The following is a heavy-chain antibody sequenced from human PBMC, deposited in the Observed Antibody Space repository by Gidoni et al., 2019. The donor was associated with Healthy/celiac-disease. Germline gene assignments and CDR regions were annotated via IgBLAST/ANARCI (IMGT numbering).Heavy chain of an antibody. J-gene: IGHJ4*02. CDR1: GFTFRSYS. D-gene: IGHD2-21*02. V-gene: IGHV3-48*02. CDR2: ISSSSSTI. CDR3: ARDACGGDCYHIIDY. Sequence: EVQLVESGGGLVQPGGSLRLSCAASGFTFRSYSMNWVRQAPGKGLEWVSYISSSSSTIYYADSVKGRFTISRDNAKNSLYLQMNSLRDEDTAVYYCARDACGGDCYHIIDYWGQGTLVTVSS.